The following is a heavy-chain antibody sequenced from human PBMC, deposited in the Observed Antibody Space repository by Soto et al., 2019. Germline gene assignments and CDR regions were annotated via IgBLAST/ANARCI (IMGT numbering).Heavy chain of an antibody. Sequence: GGSLRLSCAASGFTFSSYSMNWVRQAPGKGLEWVSSISSNSSNKYYAESVKGRFTISRDNAKNKLYQQMNSLRAEDTAVFYCARDRGNWIDANFDYWGQGTLVTVSS. CDR1: GFTFSSYS. D-gene: IGHD1-20*01. CDR2: ISSNSSNK. J-gene: IGHJ4*02. CDR3: ARDRGNWIDANFDY. V-gene: IGHV3-21*01.